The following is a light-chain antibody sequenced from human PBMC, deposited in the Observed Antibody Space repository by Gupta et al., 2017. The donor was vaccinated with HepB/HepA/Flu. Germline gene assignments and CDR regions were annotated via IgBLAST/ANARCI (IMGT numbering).Light chain of an antibody. CDR1: QYVGTN. Sequence: EILMTQSPATLSASPGDRVTLSCRASQYVGTNLAWYQQRGGQGPRLLIYGAYVRATGIPARFSSSGSGTDFTLTISSLQSEDLALYYCRQYYNWPPLTFGGGTKVDIK. CDR3: RQYYNWPPLT. V-gene: IGKV3-15*01. J-gene: IGKJ4*01. CDR2: GAY.